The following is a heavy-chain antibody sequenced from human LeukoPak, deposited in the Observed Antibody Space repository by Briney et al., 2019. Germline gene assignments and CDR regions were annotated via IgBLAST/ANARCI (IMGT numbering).Heavy chain of an antibody. Sequence: SGGSLRLSCVASGFSFNTYAMSWVRQAPGTGLEWVSGISATGRERHYTDSVKGRFTISRDNSKNTLHLQMSSLRAEDTALYFCAKDHDNADYYYYFDSWGQGTLVTVSS. D-gene: IGHD2-21*02. J-gene: IGHJ4*02. CDR2: ISATGRER. CDR3: AKDHDNADYYYYFDS. CDR1: GFSFNTYA. V-gene: IGHV3-23*01.